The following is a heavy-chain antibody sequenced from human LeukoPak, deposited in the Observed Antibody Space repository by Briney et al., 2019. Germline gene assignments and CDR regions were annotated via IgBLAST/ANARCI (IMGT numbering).Heavy chain of an antibody. CDR1: GGTFSSYA. Sequence: GSSVKVSCKASGGTFSSYAISWVRQAPGQGLEWMGRIIPILGIANYAQKFQGRVTITADKSTSTAYMELSSLRSEDTAVYYCARGLYYGSSGYYDYWGQGTLVTVSS. CDR2: IIPILGIA. CDR3: ARGLYYGSSGYYDY. D-gene: IGHD3-22*01. V-gene: IGHV1-69*04. J-gene: IGHJ4*02.